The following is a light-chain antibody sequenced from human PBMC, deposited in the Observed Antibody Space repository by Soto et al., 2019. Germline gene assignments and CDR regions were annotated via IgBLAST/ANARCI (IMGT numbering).Light chain of an antibody. V-gene: IGKV3-20*01. CDR3: QYYGRSPLT. J-gene: IGKJ4*01. Sequence: EIVLTQSPGTLSLSPGERATLSCRASQTINKNYFAWYQQKPGQAPRPLMYSASSRATGIPDRFSGSGSGTDFTLPISRLEPEDFAVYYCQYYGRSPLTFGGGTKVEIK. CDR2: SAS. CDR1: QTINKNY.